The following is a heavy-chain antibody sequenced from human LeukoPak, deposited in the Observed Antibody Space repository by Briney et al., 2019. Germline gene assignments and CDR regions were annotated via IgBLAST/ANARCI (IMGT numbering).Heavy chain of an antibody. J-gene: IGHJ4*02. Sequence: PGGSLRLSCAASGFTFSSYAMTWVRQAPGKGLEWVSSSGSGSSTYYADSVKGRVTISRDNSKNTLYLQMNSLRAEDTAVYYCATDSSGYYRNYYFDSWGQGTLVTVSS. CDR1: GFTFSSYA. V-gene: IGHV3-23*01. CDR3: ATDSSGYYRNYYFDS. D-gene: IGHD3-22*01. CDR2: SGSGSST.